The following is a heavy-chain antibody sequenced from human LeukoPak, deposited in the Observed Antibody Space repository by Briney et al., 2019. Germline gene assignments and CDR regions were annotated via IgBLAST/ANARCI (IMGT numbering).Heavy chain of an antibody. J-gene: IGHJ3*02. CDR1: GFTFSSYW. D-gene: IGHD3-10*01. V-gene: IGHV3-33*08. CDR2: IWDDGSNK. CDR3: ARDANFGYDAFDI. Sequence: GGSLRLSCAASGFTFSSYWMHWVRQAPGKGLEWVAVIWDDGSNKYYPDSVKGRFTVSRDNSKNTLYLQVNSLRAEDTAVYYCARDANFGYDAFDIWGQGTMVTVSS.